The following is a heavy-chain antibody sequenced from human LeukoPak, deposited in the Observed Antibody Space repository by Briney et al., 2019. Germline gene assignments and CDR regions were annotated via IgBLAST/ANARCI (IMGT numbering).Heavy chain of an antibody. Sequence: SETLSLSCNVSDDSISRYYWSWIRQPPGRGLEWIGQVYHSGNTDYNPSLQSRVTMSVDTSKNQFSLKLTSVTAADTAVYYCARNAQRQGGLGYTYGPWYFALWGRSTLDRVSS. CDR3: ARNAQRQGGLGYTYGPWYFAL. V-gene: IGHV4-59*01. J-gene: IGHJ2*01. CDR1: DDSISRYY. CDR2: VYHSGNT. D-gene: IGHD5-18*01.